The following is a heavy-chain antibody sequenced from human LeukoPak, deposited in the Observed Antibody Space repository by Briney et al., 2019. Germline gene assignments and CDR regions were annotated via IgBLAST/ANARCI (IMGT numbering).Heavy chain of an antibody. CDR3: ARASGLIAARRGFDY. Sequence: SETLSLTCTVSGGSISSYYWSWIRQPPGKGLEWIGYIYYSGSTNYNPSLKSRVTISVDTSKNQFSLKLSSVTAADTAVYYCARASGLIAARRGFDYWGQGTLVTVSS. V-gene: IGHV4-59*12. D-gene: IGHD6-6*01. CDR1: GGSISSYY. CDR2: IYYSGST. J-gene: IGHJ4*02.